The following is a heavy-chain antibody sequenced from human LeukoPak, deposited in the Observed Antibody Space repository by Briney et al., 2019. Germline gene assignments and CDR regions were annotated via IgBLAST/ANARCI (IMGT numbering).Heavy chain of an antibody. CDR2: INSDGTST. Sequence: GGSLRLSCAASGFTFSSYWMHWVRQAPGKGLVWVSRINSDGTSTTYADSEKGRFTISRDNAKNTLYLQMNSLRAEDTAVYYCARERYNWNYVYGAFDIWGQGTMVTVS. D-gene: IGHD1-7*01. V-gene: IGHV3-74*01. CDR1: GFTFSSYW. CDR3: ARERYNWNYVYGAFDI. J-gene: IGHJ3*02.